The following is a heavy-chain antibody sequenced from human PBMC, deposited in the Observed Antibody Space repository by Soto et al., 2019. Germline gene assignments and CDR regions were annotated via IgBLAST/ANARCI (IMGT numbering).Heavy chain of an antibody. Sequence: ASVKVSCKASGYTFTSYGFNWVRQAPGKGLEWMGWITTYNGDTNYAQRLQGRVNMTTDTSTSTAYMELRSLRSDDTAVYYCARVGLSYYGSGSYNWFDPWGQGTLVTVSS. V-gene: IGHV1-18*01. CDR2: ITTYNGDT. D-gene: IGHD3-10*01. J-gene: IGHJ5*02. CDR1: GYTFTSYG. CDR3: ARVGLSYYGSGSYNWFDP.